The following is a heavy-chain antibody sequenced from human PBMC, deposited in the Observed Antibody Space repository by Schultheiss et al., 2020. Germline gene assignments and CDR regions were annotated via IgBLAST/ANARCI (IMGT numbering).Heavy chain of an antibody. Sequence: SETLSLTCTVSGGSISSYYWTWIRQPPGKGLEWIGEIYHSGSTYYNPSLKSQVTISVDKSKNQFSLKLSSVTAADTAVYYCARHAQLADDAFDIWGQGTLVTVSS. CDR3: ARHAQLADDAFDI. V-gene: IGHV4-59*04. J-gene: IGHJ3*02. CDR2: IYHSGST. D-gene: IGHD6-13*01. CDR1: GGSISSYY.